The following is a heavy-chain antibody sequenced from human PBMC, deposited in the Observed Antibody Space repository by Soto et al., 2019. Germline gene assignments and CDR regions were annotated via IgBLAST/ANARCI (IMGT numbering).Heavy chain of an antibody. D-gene: IGHD1-26*01. CDR1: GFTFSSYS. CDR3: ARGDRGAFDL. J-gene: IGHJ3*01. Sequence: GGSLRLSCAGSGFTFSSYSMNWVRQAPGKGLEWVSSISSNSNYIYNADSVKGRFTISRDNARNSLFLQMHSLRAEDTAVYYCARGDRGAFDLWGQGTVVTV. CDR2: ISSNSNYI. V-gene: IGHV3-21*01.